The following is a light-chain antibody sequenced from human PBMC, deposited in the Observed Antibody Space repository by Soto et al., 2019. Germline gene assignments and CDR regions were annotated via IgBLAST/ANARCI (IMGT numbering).Light chain of an antibody. Sequence: IQMTQSPSSLSASVGDRVTITCRASQAITNYLVWFQQKPGKAPKSLIYAASTVQRGVPTRFSSSGSGRAFNLTLCRLQSEDLATYDFQHEDCYPRPFGPGTQVEF. J-gene: IGKJ1*01. CDR3: QHEDCYPRP. CDR1: QAITNY. V-gene: IGKV1-16*01. CDR2: AAS.